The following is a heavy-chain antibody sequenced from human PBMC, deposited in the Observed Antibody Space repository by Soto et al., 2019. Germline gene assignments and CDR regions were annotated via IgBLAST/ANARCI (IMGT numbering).Heavy chain of an antibody. D-gene: IGHD3-3*02. J-gene: IGHJ6*02. CDR2: ISSSSTI. V-gene: IGHV3-11*04. CDR1: GFTFSDYY. Sequence: GGSLRLSCAASGFTFSDYYMSWIRQAPGKGLEWVSYISSSSTIYYADSVKGRFTISRDTAKNSLYLQMNSLRDEDTAVYYCATEKLARWKYGMDVWGQGTTVTVSS. CDR3: ATEKLARWKYGMDV.